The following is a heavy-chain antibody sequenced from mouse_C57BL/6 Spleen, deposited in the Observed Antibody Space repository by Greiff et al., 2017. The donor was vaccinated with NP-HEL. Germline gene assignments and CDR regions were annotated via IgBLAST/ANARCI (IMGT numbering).Heavy chain of an antibody. Sequence: EVHLVESEGGLVQPGSSMKLSCTASGFTFSDYYMAWVRQVPEKGLEWVANINYDGSSTYYLDSLKSRFIISRDNAKNILYLQMSSLKSEDTATYYCARDGYPLYYAMDYWGQGTSVTVSS. CDR1: GFTFSDYY. CDR2: INYDGSST. D-gene: IGHD2-2*01. CDR3: ARDGYPLYYAMDY. V-gene: IGHV5-16*01. J-gene: IGHJ4*01.